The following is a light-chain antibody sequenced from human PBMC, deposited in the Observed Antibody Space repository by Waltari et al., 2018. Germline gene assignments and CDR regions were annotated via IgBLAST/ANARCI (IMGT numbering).Light chain of an antibody. J-gene: IGKJ4*01. V-gene: IGKV3-15*01. Sequence: EIVMTQSPATLSVSPGERATLSCRASQSISRNLAWYHQKPGQAPRRLIYGASPRATGIPARFSGSGSGTEFTLTISSLQSEDFAVYYCQQYNNWPPDLTFGGGTKVEI. CDR1: QSISRN. CDR2: GAS. CDR3: QQYNNWPPDLT.